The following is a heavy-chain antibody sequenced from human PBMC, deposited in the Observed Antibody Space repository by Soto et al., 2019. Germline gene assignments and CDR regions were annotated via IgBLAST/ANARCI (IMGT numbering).Heavy chain of an antibody. V-gene: IGHV3-23*01. CDR2: ITATGDRT. D-gene: IGHD3-22*01. CDR3: ATMNGYFEY. J-gene: IGHJ4*02. Sequence: QSGGSLRLSCADSGFRFSSYSMSWVRQTPGKGLEWVAAITATGDRTYYADSVTGRFTISRDNSKKTHYLQMTSLRAEDTAMYYCATMNGYFEYWGQGTPVTVS. CDR1: GFRFSSYS.